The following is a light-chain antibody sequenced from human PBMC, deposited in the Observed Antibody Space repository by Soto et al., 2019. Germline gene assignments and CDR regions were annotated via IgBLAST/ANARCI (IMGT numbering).Light chain of an antibody. J-gene: IGLJ2*01. CDR2: EVS. V-gene: IGLV2-14*01. CDR3: ISYTTSRTVL. Sequence: QSALTQPSSVSGSPGQSITISCTGTSSDIGGHNYVSWYQHHPGKAPRLMIYEVSNRPSGVSNRFSGSKSGSTASLTISGLQAEDEADYYCISYTTSRTVLFGGGTKLTVL. CDR1: SSDIGGHNY.